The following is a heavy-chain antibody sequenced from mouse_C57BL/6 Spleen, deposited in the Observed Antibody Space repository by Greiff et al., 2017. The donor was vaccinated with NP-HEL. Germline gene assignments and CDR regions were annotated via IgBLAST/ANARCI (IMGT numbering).Heavy chain of an antibody. Sequence: VQLVESGAELARPGASVKMSCKASGYTFTSYTMHWVKQRPGQGLEWIGYINPSSGYTKYNQKFKDKATLTADKSSSTAYMQLSSLTSEDSAVYYCARRGNYYDHFDYWGQGTTLTVSS. CDR1: GYTFTSYT. CDR2: INPSSGYT. V-gene: IGHV1-4*01. J-gene: IGHJ2*01. D-gene: IGHD1-1*01. CDR3: ARRGNYYDHFDY.